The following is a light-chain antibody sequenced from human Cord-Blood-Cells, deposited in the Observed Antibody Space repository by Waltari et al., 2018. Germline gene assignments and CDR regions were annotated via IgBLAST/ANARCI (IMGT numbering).Light chain of an antibody. V-gene: IGLV1-44*01. CDR3: AAWDDSLNGWV. Sequence: QSVLTQPPSASGTPGQRVTISCSGSSSNIGSNTGNWYQQLPGTAPTLLIYSNTPLPSEVPHRFSGSNSDPSASLAISWLQSEDEADYYCAAWDDSLNGWVFGGGTKLTVL. CDR2: SNT. CDR1: SSNIGSNT. J-gene: IGLJ3*02.